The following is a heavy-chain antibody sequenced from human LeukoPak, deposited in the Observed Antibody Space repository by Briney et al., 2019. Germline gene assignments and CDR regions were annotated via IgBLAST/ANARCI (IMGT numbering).Heavy chain of an antibody. Sequence: GGSLRLSCVASGFTFSTFAMNWVRQTPGKGLEWVSSIFPSGGEIHYADSVRGRFTISRDNSKSTLSLQMNSLRVEDTAIYYCATYRQVLLPFESWGQGTLVTVSS. J-gene: IGHJ4*02. D-gene: IGHD2-8*02. CDR1: GFTFSTFA. V-gene: IGHV3-23*01. CDR3: ATYRQVLLPFES. CDR2: IFPSGGEI.